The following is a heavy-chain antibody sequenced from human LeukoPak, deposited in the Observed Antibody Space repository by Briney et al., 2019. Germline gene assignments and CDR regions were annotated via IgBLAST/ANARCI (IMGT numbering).Heavy chain of an antibody. Sequence: GGSLRLSCTASGFTFGDYAMSWVRQAPGKGLEWVGFIRSKAYGGTTEYAASVKGRFTISRDDSKSIAYLQMNSLKTEDTAVYYCTRDADPQLYYYDSSGSLTPWGQGTLVTVSS. J-gene: IGHJ5*02. CDR3: TRDADPQLYYYDSSGSLTP. CDR2: IRSKAYGGTT. D-gene: IGHD3-22*01. V-gene: IGHV3-49*04. CDR1: GFTFGDYA.